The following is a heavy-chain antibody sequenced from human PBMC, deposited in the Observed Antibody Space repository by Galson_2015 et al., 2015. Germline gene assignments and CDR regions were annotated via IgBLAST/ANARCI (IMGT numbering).Heavy chain of an antibody. D-gene: IGHD4-17*01. CDR2: INAGNGNT. CDR3: ARARTPDYGDYWFDP. Sequence: APGQRLEWMGWINAGNGNTKYSQKFQGRVTITRDTSASTAYMELSSLRSEDTAVYYCARARTPDYGDYWFDPWGQGTLVTVSS. J-gene: IGHJ5*02. V-gene: IGHV1-3*01.